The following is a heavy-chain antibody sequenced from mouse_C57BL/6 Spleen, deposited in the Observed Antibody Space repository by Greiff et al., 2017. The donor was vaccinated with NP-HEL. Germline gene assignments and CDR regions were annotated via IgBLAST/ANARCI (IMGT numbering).Heavy chain of an antibody. V-gene: IGHV1-9*01. Sequence: VQVVESGAELMKPGASVKLSCKATGYTFTGYWIEWVKQRPGHGLEWIGEILPGSGSTNYNEKFKGKATFTADTSSNTAYMQLSSLTTEDSAIYYCARREDGYYVRYYAMDYWGQGTSVTVSS. CDR1: GYTFTGYW. D-gene: IGHD2-3*01. CDR3: ARREDGYYVRYYAMDY. J-gene: IGHJ4*01. CDR2: ILPGSGST.